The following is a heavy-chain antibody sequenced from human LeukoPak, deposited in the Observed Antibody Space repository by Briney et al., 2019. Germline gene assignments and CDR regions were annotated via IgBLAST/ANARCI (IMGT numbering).Heavy chain of an antibody. CDR1: GYTFTGYY. CDR3: ARDYCSGGSRYTLDY. D-gene: IGHD2-15*01. J-gene: IGHJ4*02. V-gene: IGHV1-2*02. Sequence: GASVKVSCKASGYTFTGYYMHWVRQAPGQGLEWMGWINPNSGGTNYAQKFQGRVTMTRDTSISTAYMELSRLRSDDTAVYYCARDYCSGGSRYTLDYWGQGTLVTVSS. CDR2: INPNSGGT.